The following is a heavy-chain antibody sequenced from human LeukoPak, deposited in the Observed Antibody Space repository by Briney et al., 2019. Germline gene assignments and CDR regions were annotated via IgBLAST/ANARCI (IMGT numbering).Heavy chain of an antibody. D-gene: IGHD6-19*01. V-gene: IGHV4-61*08. Sequence: SETLSLTCAVSGGSISSGGYSWSWIRQPPGKGLEWIGYIYYNGSTNYNPSLKSRVTISVDTSKNQLSLKLSSVTAADTAVYYCARDGSSGWFRYNWFDPWGQGTLVTVSS. J-gene: IGHJ5*02. CDR3: ARDGSSGWFRYNWFDP. CDR2: IYYNGST. CDR1: GGSISSGGYS.